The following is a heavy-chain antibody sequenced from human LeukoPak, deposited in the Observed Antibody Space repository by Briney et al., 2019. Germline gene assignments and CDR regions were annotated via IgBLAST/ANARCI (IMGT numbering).Heavy chain of an antibody. D-gene: IGHD1-26*01. CDR3: ARSWLIVGATPPTDV. Sequence: PGESLRLSCAASGFAFSRYWMTWIRQAPVRGLEWVASIKSGLSEIYYVDSVKGRFTISRDNAKNSLYLQMDSLRAEDTAVYYCARSWLIVGATPPTDVWGQGTTVTVSS. CDR1: GFAFSRYW. CDR2: IKSGLSEI. V-gene: IGHV3-7*01. J-gene: IGHJ6*02.